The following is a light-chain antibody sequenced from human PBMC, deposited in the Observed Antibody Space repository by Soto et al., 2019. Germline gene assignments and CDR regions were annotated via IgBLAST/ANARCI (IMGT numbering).Light chain of an antibody. Sequence: ALAQPASVSGSPGQSITISCTGTSSDVGAYNSVSWYQQHPHKAPQVVIYKGTQRTSGVSNRFSGSTSGNAASLTISGLQADDEADYFCCSSAPESTYVFGSGTKVTVL. CDR2: KGT. CDR1: SSDVGAYNS. J-gene: IGLJ1*01. V-gene: IGLV2-23*01. CDR3: CSSAPESTYV.